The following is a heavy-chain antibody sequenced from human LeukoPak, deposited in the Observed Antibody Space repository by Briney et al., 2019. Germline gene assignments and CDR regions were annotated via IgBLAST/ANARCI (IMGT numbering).Heavy chain of an antibody. V-gene: IGHV3-30*02. Sequence: GGSLRLSCAASGFTFSSYGMHWVRQAPGTGLEWVAFIRYDGSYKYYADSVKGRFTISRDNSKNTLYLQMNSLRDEETAVYYCAKDSSDSSAYYFDYWGQGTLVTVSS. CDR2: IRYDGSYK. CDR1: GFTFSSYG. J-gene: IGHJ4*02. CDR3: AKDSSDSSAYYFDY. D-gene: IGHD3-22*01.